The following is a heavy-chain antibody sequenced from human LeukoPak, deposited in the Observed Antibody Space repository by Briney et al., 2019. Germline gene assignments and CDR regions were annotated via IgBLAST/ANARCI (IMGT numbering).Heavy chain of an antibody. CDR1: GFTFSSYS. V-gene: IGHV3-21*01. Sequence: GGSLRLSCAASGFTFSSYSMNWVRQAPGKGLEWVSSISSSSSYIYYADSVKGRFTISRDNAKNSLYLQMNSLRAEDTAVYYCARAPISSGWYLYWGQGTLVTVSS. D-gene: IGHD6-19*01. CDR3: ARAPISSGWYLY. J-gene: IGHJ4*02. CDR2: ISSSSSYI.